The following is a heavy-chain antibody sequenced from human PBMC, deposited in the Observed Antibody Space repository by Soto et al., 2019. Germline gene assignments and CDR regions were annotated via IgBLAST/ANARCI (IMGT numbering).Heavy chain of an antibody. D-gene: IGHD6-6*01. CDR2: IYPTDGGT. V-gene: IGHV1-2*02. Sequence: QVQLVQSGAEVKKPGASMKVSCKASGYTFTNYYIYWVRQAPGQGLEWMGWIYPTDGGTNYAQKFQGRVTMTRDTSISTAYMDLSRLSSDDTAVYYCASGRDRGSSESSFDYWGQGTLVTVSS. CDR3: ASGRDRGSSESSFDY. CDR1: GYTFTNYY. J-gene: IGHJ4*02.